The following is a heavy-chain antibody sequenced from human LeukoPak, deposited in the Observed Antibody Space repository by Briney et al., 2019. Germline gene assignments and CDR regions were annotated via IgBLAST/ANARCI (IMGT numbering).Heavy chain of an antibody. CDR2: INPSGGST. J-gene: IGHJ4*02. D-gene: IGHD3-22*01. Sequence: ASVKVSCTASGYTFTSYYMHWVRQAPGQGLEWMGIINPSGGSTSYVQKFQGRVTMTRDTSTSTVYMELSSLRSGDTAVYYCARFGVYYYDSSGLDYWGQGTLVTVSS. CDR3: ARFGVYYYDSSGLDY. CDR1: GYTFTSYY. V-gene: IGHV1-46*01.